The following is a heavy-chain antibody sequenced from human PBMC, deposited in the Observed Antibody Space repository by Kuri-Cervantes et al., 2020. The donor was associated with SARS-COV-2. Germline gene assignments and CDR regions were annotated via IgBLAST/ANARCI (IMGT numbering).Heavy chain of an antibody. CDR1: GFIFSYYG. D-gene: IGHD6-19*01. J-gene: IGHJ3*02. CDR3: ARDPYRSDNAFGAFDM. Sequence: GGSLRLSCAASGFIFSYYGMHWVRQAPGKGLEWVANLKEDGSETSYLDSVKGRFTIPRDNAKNLLYLQMDGLRGEDTALYYCARDPYRSDNAFGAFDMWGQGTMVTVSS. CDR2: LKEDGSET. V-gene: IGHV3-7*01.